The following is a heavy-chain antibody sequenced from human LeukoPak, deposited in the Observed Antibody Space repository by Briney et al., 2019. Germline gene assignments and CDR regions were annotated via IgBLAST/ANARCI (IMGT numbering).Heavy chain of an antibody. CDR2: INSDGSST. J-gene: IGHJ4*02. CDR3: ARDLFQLDCSSTSCYGDAVDY. D-gene: IGHD2-2*01. V-gene: IGHV3-74*01. CDR1: GFTFSGYW. Sequence: GGSLRLSCAASGFTFSGYWMHWVRQAPGKGLVWVSRINSDGSSTSYADSVQGRFTISRDNAKNTLYLQMNSLRAEDTAVYYCARDLFQLDCSSTSCYGDAVDYWGQGTLVTVSS.